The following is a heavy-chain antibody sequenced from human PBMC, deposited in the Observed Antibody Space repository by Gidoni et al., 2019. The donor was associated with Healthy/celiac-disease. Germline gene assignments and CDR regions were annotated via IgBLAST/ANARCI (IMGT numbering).Heavy chain of an antibody. D-gene: IGHD6-25*01. Sequence: GSTNYNPSLKSRVTISVDTSKNQFSLKLSSVTAADTAVYYCARALGGFVDEAFDIWGQGTMVTVSS. CDR2: GST. V-gene: IGHV4-34*01. J-gene: IGHJ3*02. CDR3: ARALGGFVDEAFDI.